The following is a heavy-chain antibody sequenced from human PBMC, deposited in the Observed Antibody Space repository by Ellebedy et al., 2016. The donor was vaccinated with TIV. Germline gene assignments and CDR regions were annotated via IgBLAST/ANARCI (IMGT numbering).Heavy chain of an antibody. CDR1: DITFIHYA. CDR2: IYSGGST. V-gene: IGHV3-66*01. D-gene: IGHD3-22*01. CDR3: AKDHYYDSSGPFGY. J-gene: IGHJ4*02. Sequence: PGGSLRLSCVASDITFIHYAMTWVRQAPGKGLEWVSIIYSGGSTYYGDSVKGRFTISRDDSKNTLFLQMNSLRAEDTAVYYCAKDHYYDSSGPFGYWGQGTLVTVSS.